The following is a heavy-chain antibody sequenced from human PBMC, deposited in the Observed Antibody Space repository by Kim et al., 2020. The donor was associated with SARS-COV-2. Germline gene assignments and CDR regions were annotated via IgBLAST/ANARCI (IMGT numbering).Heavy chain of an antibody. Sequence: GGSLRLSCAASGFTVSSNYMSWVRQAPGKGLEWVSVIYSGGSTYYADSVKGRFTISRDNYKNTLYLQMNSLRAEDTAVYYCARVRREDYGGNPGFFDYWGQGTLVTVAS. V-gene: IGHV3-53*01. CDR3: ARVRREDYGGNPGFFDY. CDR2: IYSGGST. D-gene: IGHD4-17*01. J-gene: IGHJ4*02. CDR1: GFTVSSNY.